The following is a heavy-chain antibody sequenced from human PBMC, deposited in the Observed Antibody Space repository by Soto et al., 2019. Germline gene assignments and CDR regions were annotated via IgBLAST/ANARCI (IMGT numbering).Heavy chain of an antibody. CDR1: GYTFSSHG. Sequence: QVQLVQSGAEVKKPGASVKVSCKASGYTFSSHGLNWVRQAPGQGLEWMGWISADNGYTIYAQKLQGRVSMTADTSTRTGYMELRSLRSDDTAVYYCARDVFYWGQGTLVTVSS. CDR2: ISADNGYT. V-gene: IGHV1-18*04. CDR3: ARDVFY. J-gene: IGHJ4*02.